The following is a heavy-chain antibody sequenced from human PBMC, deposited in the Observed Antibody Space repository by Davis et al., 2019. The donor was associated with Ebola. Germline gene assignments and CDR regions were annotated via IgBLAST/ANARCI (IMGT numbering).Heavy chain of an antibody. CDR2: ISSSSSYI. J-gene: IGHJ4*02. Sequence: GESLKISCAASGFTFSSYSMNWVRQAPGKGLEWVSSISSSSSYIYYADSVKGRFTISRDNSKNTLYLQMNSLRAEDTAVYYCAKGGTPGIAVAGTVDYWGQGTLVTVSS. CDR3: AKGGTPGIAVAGTVDY. V-gene: IGHV3-21*04. D-gene: IGHD6-19*01. CDR1: GFTFSSYS.